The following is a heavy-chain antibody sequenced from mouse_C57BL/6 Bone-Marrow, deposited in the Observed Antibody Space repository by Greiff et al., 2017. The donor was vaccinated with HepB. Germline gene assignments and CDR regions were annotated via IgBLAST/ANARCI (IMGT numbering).Heavy chain of an antibody. Sequence: EVQLQQSGPELVKPGASVKISCKASGYTFTDYYMNWVKQSHGKSLEWIGDINPNNGGTSYNQKFKGKATLTVDKSSSTAYMELRSLTSEDSAVYYCARSGEGNGYFDVWGTGTTVTVSS. CDR2: INPNNGGT. D-gene: IGHD3-1*01. CDR1: GYTFTDYY. V-gene: IGHV1-26*01. CDR3: ARSGEGNGYFDV. J-gene: IGHJ1*03.